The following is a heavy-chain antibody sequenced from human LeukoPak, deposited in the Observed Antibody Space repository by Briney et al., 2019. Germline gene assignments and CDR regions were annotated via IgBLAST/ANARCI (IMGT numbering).Heavy chain of an antibody. Sequence: SETLSLTCTVSGGSISSYYWSWIRQPPGKGLEWVGYIYYSGSTNYKSSLKSRVTISVDTSKNQFSLKLRSVTAADTAVYYCARTTEGGYTYGYFYYCYMDVWGKGTTVTISS. D-gene: IGHD5-18*01. CDR2: IYYSGST. J-gene: IGHJ6*03. CDR3: ARTTEGGYTYGYFYYCYMDV. CDR1: GGSISSYY. V-gene: IGHV4-59*01.